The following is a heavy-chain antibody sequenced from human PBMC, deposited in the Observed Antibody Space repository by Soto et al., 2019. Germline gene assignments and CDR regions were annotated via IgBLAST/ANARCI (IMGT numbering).Heavy chain of an antibody. CDR3: ARGGPLSMVRGGYYYYGMDV. J-gene: IGHJ6*02. CDR1: GGTFSSYA. CDR2: IIPIFGTA. V-gene: IGHV1-69*13. D-gene: IGHD3-10*01. Sequence: ASVKVSCKASGGTFSSYAISWVRQAPGQGLEWMGGIIPIFGTANYAQKFQGRVTITADESTSTAYMELSSLRSEDTAVYYCARGGPLSMVRGGYYYYGMDVWGQGTTVTVSS.